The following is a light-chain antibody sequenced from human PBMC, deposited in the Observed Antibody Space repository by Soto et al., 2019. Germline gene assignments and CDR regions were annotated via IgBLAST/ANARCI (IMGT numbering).Light chain of an antibody. Sequence: DIQITQSPSTLSASVGDRVTITCRASQSISSWLAWYQQKPGKAPKLLIYDASSLESGVPSRFSGSGSGTEFTLTISSLQPDDFATYYCQQYNSYSPWTFGQGTKV. CDR1: QSISSW. V-gene: IGKV1-5*01. CDR3: QQYNSYSPWT. J-gene: IGKJ1*01. CDR2: DAS.